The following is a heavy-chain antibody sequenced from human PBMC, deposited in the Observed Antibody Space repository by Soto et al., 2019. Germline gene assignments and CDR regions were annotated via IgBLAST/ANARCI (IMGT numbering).Heavy chain of an antibody. V-gene: IGHV1-69*01. J-gene: IGHJ2*01. D-gene: IGHD4-17*01. CDR3: ARVSSTWIDDGDYKPYWYFDL. CDR1: GGTFSSYA. Sequence: QVQLVQSGAEVKKPGSSVKVSCKASGGTFSSYAISWVRQAPGQGLECMGGITPLFGTANYAQKFQGRVTITADESTSTAYMELSSLISEDTAVYYCARVSSTWIDDGDYKPYWYFDLWGRGTLVTVSS. CDR2: ITPLFGTA.